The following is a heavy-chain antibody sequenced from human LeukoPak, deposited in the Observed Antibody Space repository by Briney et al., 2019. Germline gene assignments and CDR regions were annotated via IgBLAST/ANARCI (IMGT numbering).Heavy chain of an antibody. CDR1: GFTFSSYG. CDR3: AKDHLLGGGYSYGTLDY. D-gene: IGHD5-18*01. Sequence: GGSLRLSCAASGFTFSSYGMHWVRQAPGKGLEWVAFIRYDGSNKYYADSVKGRFTISRDNSKNTLYLQMNSLRAEDTAVYYCAKDHLLGGGYSYGTLDYWGQGTLVTVSS. J-gene: IGHJ4*02. CDR2: IRYDGSNK. V-gene: IGHV3-30*02.